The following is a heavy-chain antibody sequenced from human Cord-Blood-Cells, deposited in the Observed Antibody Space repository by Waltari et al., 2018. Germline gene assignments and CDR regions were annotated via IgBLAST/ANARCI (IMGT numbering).Heavy chain of an antibody. CDR3: ARAVRISHFDY. CDR2: INHSGSA. D-gene: IGHD2-15*01. Sequence: QVQLQQWGAGLLKPSETLSLTCAVYGGSFSGYYWSWIRQPPGKGLEWIGEINHSGSANENPALKSRGNISVGTSKNQFSLKLSSVTAADTAVYYCARAVRISHFDYWGQGTLVTVSS. J-gene: IGHJ4*02. V-gene: IGHV4-34*01. CDR1: GGSFSGYY.